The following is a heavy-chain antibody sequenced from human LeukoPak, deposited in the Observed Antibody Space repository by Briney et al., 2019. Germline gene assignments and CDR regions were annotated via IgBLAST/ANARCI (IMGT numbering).Heavy chain of an antibody. CDR1: GGSISSGGYS. J-gene: IGHJ4*02. Sequence: PSETLSLTCAVSGGSISSGGYSWSWIRQPPGTGLEWIGYIYHSGSTYYNPSLKSRVTISVDTSKNQFSLKLSSVTAADTAVYYCARRIVVVPAAPFDYWGQGTLVTVSS. D-gene: IGHD2-2*01. CDR2: IYHSGST. CDR3: ARRIVVVPAAPFDY. V-gene: IGHV4-30-2*01.